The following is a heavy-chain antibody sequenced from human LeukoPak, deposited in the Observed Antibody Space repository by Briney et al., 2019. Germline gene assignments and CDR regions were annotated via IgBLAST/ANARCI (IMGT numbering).Heavy chain of an antibody. CDR1: GFTFSSYA. J-gene: IGHJ4*02. CDR3: ARDLPSTWFGYDY. CDR2: ISGSGGST. D-gene: IGHD6-13*01. Sequence: GGSLRLSYAASGFTFSSYAMSWVRQAPGKGLEWVSAISGSGGSTYYADSVKGRFTISRDNSKNTLYLQMNSLRAEDTAVYYCARDLPSTWFGYDYWGQGTLVTVSS. V-gene: IGHV3-23*01.